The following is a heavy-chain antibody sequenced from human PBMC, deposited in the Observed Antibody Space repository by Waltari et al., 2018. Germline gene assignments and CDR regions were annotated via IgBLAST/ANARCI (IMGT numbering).Heavy chain of an antibody. Sequence: QLQLQESGPGLVKPSETLSLTCTVSGGSISSSSYYWGWIRQPPGKGLEWIGSIYYSGSTYYNPSLKSRVTISVDTSKNQFSLKLSSVTAADTAVYYCARQLGWGPLDSSDYWGQGTLVTVSS. V-gene: IGHV4-39*01. CDR2: IYYSGST. D-gene: IGHD1-26*01. J-gene: IGHJ4*02. CDR1: GGSISSSSYY. CDR3: ARQLGWGPLDSSDY.